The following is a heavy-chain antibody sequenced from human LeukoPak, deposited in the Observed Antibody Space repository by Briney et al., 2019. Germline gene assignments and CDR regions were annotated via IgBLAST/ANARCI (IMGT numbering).Heavy chain of an antibody. CDR2: IIPNLGIA. CDR3: ARLIDIVVVPAANGSH. V-gene: IGHV1-69*04. J-gene: IGHJ4*02. D-gene: IGHD2-2*01. Sequence: SVKVSCKASGGTFSSYAISWVRQAPGQGREWMGRIIPNLGIANYAQKFQGRVTITADKSTSTAYMELSSLRSEDTAVYYCARLIDIVVVPAANGSHWGQGTLVTVSS. CDR1: GGTFSSYA.